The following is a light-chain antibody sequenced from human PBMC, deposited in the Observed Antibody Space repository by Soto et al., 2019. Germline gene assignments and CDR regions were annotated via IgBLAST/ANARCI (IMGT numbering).Light chain of an antibody. J-gene: IGKJ1*01. CDR3: LQDNDWPWT. CDR1: QAIRKD. CDR2: GAS. V-gene: IGKV1-6*02. Sequence: AIPLTQSPSSLSASVGDRVTITCRASQAIRKDLGWYQQKPGRAPKLLIYGASELESGVPSRFSGSGSGTDFTLSISSLQPEDFATYYCLQDNDWPWTFGQGTKVEVK.